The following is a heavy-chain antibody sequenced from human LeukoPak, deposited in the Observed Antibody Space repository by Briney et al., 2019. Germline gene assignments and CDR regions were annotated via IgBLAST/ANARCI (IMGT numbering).Heavy chain of an antibody. Sequence: ASVKVSCKASGYTFTSYYMHWVRQAPGQGLEWMGIINPSGGSTSYAQKFQGRVTMTRDTSTSTVYMELSSLRAEDTAVYYCAKRRGWLQSLDYWGQGTLVTVSS. CDR2: INPSGGST. J-gene: IGHJ4*02. CDR1: GYTFTSYY. CDR3: AKRRGWLQSLDY. D-gene: IGHD5-12*01. V-gene: IGHV1-46*01.